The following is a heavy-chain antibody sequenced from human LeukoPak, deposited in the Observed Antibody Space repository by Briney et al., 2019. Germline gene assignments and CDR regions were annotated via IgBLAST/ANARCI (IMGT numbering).Heavy chain of an antibody. CDR3: AKDMMAIVGGTTSAFDM. Sequence: GGSLRLSCAGSGFMFNRFALTWVRQIPGKGLEWVSSISGSGSTTYYADSVKGRFTISRDNSKNTMYLQMNSLRAEDTAIYYCAKDMMAIVGGTTSAFDMWGQGTMVTVSS. D-gene: IGHD1-26*01. CDR2: ISGSGSTT. V-gene: IGHV3-23*01. J-gene: IGHJ3*02. CDR1: GFMFNRFA.